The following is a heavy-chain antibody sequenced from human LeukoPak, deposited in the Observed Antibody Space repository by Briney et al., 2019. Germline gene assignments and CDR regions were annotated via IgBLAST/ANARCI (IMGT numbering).Heavy chain of an antibody. J-gene: IGHJ5*02. CDR1: GGSISSYY. V-gene: IGHV4-59*01. Sequence: SETLSLTCTVSGGSISSYYWSRIRQPPGKGLEWIGYIYYSGSTNYNPSLKSRVTISVDTSKNQFSLELSSVTAADTAVYYCARDRWFDPWGQGTLVTVSS. CDR2: IYYSGST. CDR3: ARDRWFDP.